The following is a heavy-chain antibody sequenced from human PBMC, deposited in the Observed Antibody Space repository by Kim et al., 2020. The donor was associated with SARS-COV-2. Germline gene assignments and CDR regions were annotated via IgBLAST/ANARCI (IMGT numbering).Heavy chain of an antibody. J-gene: IGHJ6*02. V-gene: IGHV3-48*02. Sequence: GGSLRLSCAASGFTFSSYSMNWVRQAPGKGLEWVSYISSSSSTIYYADSVKGRFTISRDNAKNSLYVQMNSLRDEDTAVYYWARDRDGMDVWGQGTTVTVSS. CDR3: ARDRDGMDV. CDR2: ISSSSSTI. CDR1: GFTFSSYS.